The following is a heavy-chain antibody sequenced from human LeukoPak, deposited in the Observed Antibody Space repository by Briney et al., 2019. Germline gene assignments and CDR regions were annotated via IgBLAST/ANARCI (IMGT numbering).Heavy chain of an antibody. CDR2: INSGLST. J-gene: IGHJ4*02. Sequence: PGGSLRLSCAASEFTFSSYGMSWVRQAPGKGLEWVSAINSGLSTYYADSVKGRFIISRDNSKNTLFLQMNSLRAEDTAVYYCAKGFDAYDYWGQGTLVTVSS. D-gene: IGHD3-9*01. CDR1: EFTFSSYG. CDR3: AKGFDAYDY. V-gene: IGHV3-23*01.